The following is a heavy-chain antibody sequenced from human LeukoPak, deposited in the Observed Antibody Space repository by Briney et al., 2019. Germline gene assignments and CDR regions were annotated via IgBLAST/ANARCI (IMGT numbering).Heavy chain of an antibody. D-gene: IGHD7-27*01. CDR2: IYHAGST. Sequence: PGGSLRLSCAASGFTFSSYSMNWVRQAPGKGLEWIGEIYHAGSTNYNPSLKSRVTISVDTSRNQFSLRLTSVTAADTAVYYCARWGPYFDYWGQGTLVTVSS. J-gene: IGHJ4*02. CDR1: GFTFSSYS. V-gene: IGHV4-4*02. CDR3: ARWGPYFDY.